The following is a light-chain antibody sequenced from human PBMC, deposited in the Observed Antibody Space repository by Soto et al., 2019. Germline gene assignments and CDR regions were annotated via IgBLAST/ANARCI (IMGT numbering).Light chain of an antibody. CDR1: SNDIGGYNY. V-gene: IGLV2-14*01. Sequence: QSALTQPASVSGSPGQSITFSCTGTSNDIGGYNYVSWFQHHPDKAPKLIIYEVYDRPSGVSNRFSGSKSGNTASLTISGLQPEDEADYYCSSYTTNHPRVFGGGTQLTVL. CDR2: EVY. J-gene: IGLJ3*02. CDR3: SSYTTNHPRV.